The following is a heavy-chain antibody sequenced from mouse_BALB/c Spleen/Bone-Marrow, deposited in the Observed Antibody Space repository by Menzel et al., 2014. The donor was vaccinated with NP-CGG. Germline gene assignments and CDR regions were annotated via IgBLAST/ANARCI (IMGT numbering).Heavy chain of an antibody. Sequence: QVQLQQPGAELMKPGASVMISCKATGYTFSDYWIEWVKQRPGHGLEWIGGILPGGGSTNYNENFKGKATFTADTSSNTAYMQLSSLTSEDSAVYYCAKGGRVMDYWGQGTSVTVSS. D-gene: IGHD1-1*02. CDR1: GYTFSDYW. CDR2: ILPGGGST. CDR3: AKGGRVMDY. V-gene: IGHV1-9*01. J-gene: IGHJ4*01.